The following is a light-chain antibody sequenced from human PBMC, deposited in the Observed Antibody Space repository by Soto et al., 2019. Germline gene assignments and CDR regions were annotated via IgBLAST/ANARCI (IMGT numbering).Light chain of an antibody. J-gene: IGKJ3*01. CDR1: QVIGDY. Sequence: DIQMTQSPSSLSASVGDRVTITCRASQVIGDYLAWYQQKPGEVPKLLIYSASTLELGVPSRFSGSRSGTDFTLSISSLQPEDFATYYCQKYNGAPFTFGPGTKVDI. CDR2: SAS. V-gene: IGKV1-27*01. CDR3: QKYNGAPFT.